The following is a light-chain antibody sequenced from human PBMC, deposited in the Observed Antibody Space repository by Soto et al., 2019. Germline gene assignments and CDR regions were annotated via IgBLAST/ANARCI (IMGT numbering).Light chain of an antibody. J-gene: IGKJ4*01. CDR3: QQYFSAQLT. Sequence: DIVMTQSPDSLAVSLGERATINCKSSQNVLYSSNNKNYLAWYQHKPGQPPKLLIYWASTRESGVPDRFSGSGSWRDLALTVSSLQAEDVAVYYCQQYFSAQLTVGGGTKVDIK. CDR1: QNVLYSSNNKNY. V-gene: IGKV4-1*01. CDR2: WAS.